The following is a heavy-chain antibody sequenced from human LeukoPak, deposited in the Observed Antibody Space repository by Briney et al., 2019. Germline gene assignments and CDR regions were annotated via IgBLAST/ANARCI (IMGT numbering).Heavy chain of an antibody. D-gene: IGHD3-22*01. CDR3: ARDNYYDSSGYYSPPNSDAFDI. CDR2: ISSSSSYI. J-gene: IGHJ3*02. V-gene: IGHV3-21*01. CDR1: GFTFSSYS. Sequence: GGSLRLSCAASGFTFSSYSMNWVRQAPGKGLEWVSSISSSSSYIYYADSVKGRFTISRDNAKNSLYPQMNSLRAEDTAVYYCARDNYYDSSGYYSPPNSDAFDIWGQGTMVTVSS.